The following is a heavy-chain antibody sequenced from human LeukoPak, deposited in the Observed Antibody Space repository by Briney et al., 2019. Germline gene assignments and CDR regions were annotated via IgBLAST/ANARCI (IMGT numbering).Heavy chain of an antibody. CDR3: AKRDIVVVPAANIDY. Sequence: GGSLRLSCAASGFTFSSYAMSSVRQAPGKGLGWVSAISGSGGSTYYADSVKGRFTISRDNSKNTLYLQMNSLRAEDTAVYYCAKRDIVVVPAANIDYWGQGTLVTVSS. V-gene: IGHV3-23*01. J-gene: IGHJ4*02. CDR1: GFTFSSYA. CDR2: ISGSGGST. D-gene: IGHD2-2*01.